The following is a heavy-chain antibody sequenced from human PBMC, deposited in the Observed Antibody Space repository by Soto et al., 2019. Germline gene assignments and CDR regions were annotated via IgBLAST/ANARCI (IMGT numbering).Heavy chain of an antibody. D-gene: IGHD2-2*01. J-gene: IGHJ6*02. V-gene: IGHV5-10-1*01. CDR3: ATLGYCSSTSCYGGYYYYYGMDV. CDR2: IDPSDSYT. CDR1: GYSFTSYW. Sequence: XDSLKISCKCSGYSFTSYWISLVLQMPGKGLEWMGRIDPSDSYTNYSPSFQGHVTISADKSISTAYLQWSSLKASDTAMYYCATLGYCSSTSCYGGYYYYYGMDVWGQGTTVTVSS.